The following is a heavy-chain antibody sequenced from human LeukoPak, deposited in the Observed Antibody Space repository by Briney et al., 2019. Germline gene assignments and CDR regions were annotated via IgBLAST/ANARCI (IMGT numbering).Heavy chain of an antibody. CDR3: AKINTVLVVLMRPFDY. Sequence: GGSLRLSCAASGFTFSSYAMSWVRQAPGKGLEWVSAISGSGGSTYYADSVNGRLTISRDNSKNTLYLQMNSLRAEDTAVYFCAKINTVLVVLMRPFDYWGQGTLVTVSS. V-gene: IGHV3-23*01. J-gene: IGHJ4*02. CDR2: ISGSGGST. D-gene: IGHD3-16*01. CDR1: GFTFSSYA.